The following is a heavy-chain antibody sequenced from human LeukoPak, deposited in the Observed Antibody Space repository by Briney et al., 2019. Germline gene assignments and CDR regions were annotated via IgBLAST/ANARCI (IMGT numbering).Heavy chain of an antibody. D-gene: IGHD3-10*01. CDR3: AKSVSSRGLIIPKTSRYFDY. J-gene: IGHJ4*02. V-gene: IGHV3-30*04. CDR2: ISYDGSNK. CDR1: GFTFSSYA. Sequence: SGGSLRLSCAASGFTFSSYAMHWVRQAPGKGLEWVAVISYDGSNKYYADSVKGRFTISRDSSKNTLYLQMNSLRAEDTAVYYCAKSVSSRGLIIPKTSRYFDYWGQGTLVTVSS.